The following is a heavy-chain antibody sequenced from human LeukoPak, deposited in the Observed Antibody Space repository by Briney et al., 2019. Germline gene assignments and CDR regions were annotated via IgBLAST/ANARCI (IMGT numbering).Heavy chain of an antibody. Sequence: SETLSLTCTVSGGSISSYYWSWIRQPPGKGLEWIGYIYYSGSTNYSPSLKSRVTISVDTSKNQFSLKLSSVTAADTAVYYCATDPAMVIYWGQGTLVTVSS. J-gene: IGHJ4*02. CDR3: ATDPAMVIY. CDR2: IYYSGST. D-gene: IGHD5-18*01. CDR1: GGSISSYY. V-gene: IGHV4-59*01.